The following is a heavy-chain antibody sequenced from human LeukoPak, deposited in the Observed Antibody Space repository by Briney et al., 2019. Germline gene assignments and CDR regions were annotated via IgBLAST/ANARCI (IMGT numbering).Heavy chain of an antibody. CDR2: ISYDGGNK. V-gene: IGHV3-30*04. J-gene: IGHJ4*02. CDR1: GFTFSSYA. CDR3: ARPDSYYYGSGSYYSSFDY. Sequence: PGGSLRLSCAASGFTFSSYAMHWVRQAPGKGLEWVTIISYDGGNKHYADSVKGRFTISRDNSKNTLYLQMNSLRAEDTAVYYCARPDSYYYGSGSYYSSFDYWGQGTLVTVST. D-gene: IGHD3-10*01.